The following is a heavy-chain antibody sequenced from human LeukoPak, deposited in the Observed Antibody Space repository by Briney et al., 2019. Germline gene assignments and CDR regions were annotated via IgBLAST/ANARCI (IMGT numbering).Heavy chain of an antibody. CDR3: ARPGYSSGWYVDY. CDR1: GYTFTGYY. CDR2: INPNSGGT. V-gene: IGHV1-2*02. J-gene: IGHJ4*02. Sequence: ASVKVSCKASGYTFTGYYMHWVRQAPGQGLEWMGWINPNSGGTNYAQKFQGRVTMTRDTSTSTAYMELSRLRSDDTAVYYCARPGYSSGWYVDYWGQGTLVTVAS. D-gene: IGHD6-19*01.